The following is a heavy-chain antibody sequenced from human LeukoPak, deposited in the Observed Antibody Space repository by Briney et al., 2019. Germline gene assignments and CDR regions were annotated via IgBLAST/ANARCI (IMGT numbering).Heavy chain of an antibody. V-gene: IGHV4-59*08. Sequence: SETLSLTCTISGGSLSSYYWRWIRHPPGKGLEWIAYIYYRGSTNYNPSLKSRVTISVDTSKNQFSLKLSSVTAADTAVYYCARRTTGTGPFDYWGQGTLVTVSS. CDR2: IYYRGST. CDR3: ARRTTGTGPFDY. D-gene: IGHD1-1*01. J-gene: IGHJ4*02. CDR1: GGSLSSYY.